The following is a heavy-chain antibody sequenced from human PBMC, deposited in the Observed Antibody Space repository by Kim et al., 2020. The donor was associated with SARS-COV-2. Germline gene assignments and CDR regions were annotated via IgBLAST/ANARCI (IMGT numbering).Heavy chain of an antibody. CDR2: ISSSSSYI. J-gene: IGHJ3*02. Sequence: GGSLRLSCAASGFTFSSYSMNWVRQAPGKGLEWVSSISSSSSYIYYADSVKGRFTISRDNTKNSLYLHMNSLRAEDTAVYYCAMAALQLWTGWAVDIWGQGTMVTVSS. CDR3: AMAALQLWTGWAVDI. D-gene: IGHD5-18*01. V-gene: IGHV3-21*01. CDR1: GFTFSSYS.